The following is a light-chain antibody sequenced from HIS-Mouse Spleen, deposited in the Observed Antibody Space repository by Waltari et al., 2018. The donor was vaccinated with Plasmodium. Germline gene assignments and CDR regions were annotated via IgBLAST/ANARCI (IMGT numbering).Light chain of an antibody. CDR2: GAS. CDR1: QSVSSN. Sequence: EIVMTQSPATLSVSPGELATPSCRASQSVSSNLAWYQQKPGQAPRLLIYGASTRATGIPARFSGSGSGTEFTLTISSLQSEDFAVYYCQQYNNWSFTFGPGTKVDIK. V-gene: IGKV3-15*01. J-gene: IGKJ3*01. CDR3: QQYNNWSFT.